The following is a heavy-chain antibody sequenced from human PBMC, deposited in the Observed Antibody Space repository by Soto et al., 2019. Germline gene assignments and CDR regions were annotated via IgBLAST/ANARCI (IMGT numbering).Heavy chain of an antibody. Sequence: SETLSLTCTVSGGSISSYYWSWIRQPPGKGLEWIGEINHSGSTNYNPSLKSRVTISVDTSKNQFSLKLSSVTAADTAVYYCAREVGYYDILTGHYYYGMDVWGQGTTVTVS. V-gene: IGHV4-34*01. J-gene: IGHJ6*02. CDR3: AREVGYYDILTGHYYYGMDV. D-gene: IGHD3-9*01. CDR1: GGSISSYY. CDR2: INHSGST.